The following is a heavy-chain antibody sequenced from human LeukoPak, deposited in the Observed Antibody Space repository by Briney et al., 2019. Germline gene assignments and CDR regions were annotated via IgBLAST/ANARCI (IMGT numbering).Heavy chain of an antibody. CDR1: GYTFTSYG. J-gene: IGHJ4*02. D-gene: IGHD3-10*01. CDR2: ISAYNGNT. Sequence: ASVKVSCKASGYTFTSYGTSWVRQAPGQGLEWMGWISAYNGNTNYAQKLQGGVTMTTDTSTSTAYMELRSLRSDDAAVYYCARDVAHYGSGSYYGYWGQGTLVTVSS. CDR3: ARDVAHYGSGSYYGY. V-gene: IGHV1-18*01.